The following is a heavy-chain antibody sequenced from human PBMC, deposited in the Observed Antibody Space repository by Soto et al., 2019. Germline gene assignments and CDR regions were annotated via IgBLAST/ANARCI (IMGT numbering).Heavy chain of an antibody. V-gene: IGHV1-69*12. Sequence: QVQLVQSGAEVKKPGSSVKVSCKASGGTFSSYAISWVRQAPGQGLEWMGGIIPIFGTANYAQKFQGRVTITADGSTSTGYVELSSLRVEDPGVYYCAGLRAAAGSHWGQGTLVTVSS. D-gene: IGHD6-13*01. CDR2: IIPIFGTA. CDR3: AGLRAAAGSH. J-gene: IGHJ4*02. CDR1: GGTFSSYA.